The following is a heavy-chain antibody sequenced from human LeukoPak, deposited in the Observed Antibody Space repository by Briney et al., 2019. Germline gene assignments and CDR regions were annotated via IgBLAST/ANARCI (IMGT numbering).Heavy chain of an antibody. V-gene: IGHV4-59*01. CDR3: ASAVYSSGPGYWFDP. CDR1: GGSISSYY. Sequence: SETLSLTCTVSGGSISSYYWSWIRQPPGKGLEWIGYIYYSGSTNYNPSLESRVTISVDTSKNQFSLKLSSVTAADTAVYYCASAVYSSGPGYWFDPWGQGTLVTVSS. D-gene: IGHD6-19*01. CDR2: IYYSGST. J-gene: IGHJ5*02.